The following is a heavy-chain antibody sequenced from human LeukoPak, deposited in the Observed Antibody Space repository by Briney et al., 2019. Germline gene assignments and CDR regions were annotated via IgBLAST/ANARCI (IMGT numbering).Heavy chain of an antibody. V-gene: IGHV3-9*01. CDR3: ASDDRGFDY. CDR1: GFTFDDYA. Sequence: PGGSLRLSCAASGFTFDDYAMHWVRQAPGKGLEWVSGISWNSGSIGYADSVKGRFTISRDDAKNSLYLQMNSLRAEDTALYYCASDDRGFDYWGQGTLVTASS. J-gene: IGHJ4*02. CDR2: ISWNSGSI.